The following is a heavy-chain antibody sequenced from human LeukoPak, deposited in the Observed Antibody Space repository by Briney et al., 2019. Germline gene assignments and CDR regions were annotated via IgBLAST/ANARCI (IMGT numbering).Heavy chain of an antibody. Sequence: ASVKVSCKASGYTFTRYDINWVRQATGQGLEWMGWMNPNSGNTGYAQKFQGRVTMTRNTSISTAYMELSSLRSEDTAVYYCARAVKSDIAARRGRYYGMDVWGQGTTVTVSS. CDR2: MNPNSGNT. CDR3: ARAVKSDIAARRGRYYGMDV. J-gene: IGHJ6*02. V-gene: IGHV1-8*01. CDR1: GYTFTRYD. D-gene: IGHD6-6*01.